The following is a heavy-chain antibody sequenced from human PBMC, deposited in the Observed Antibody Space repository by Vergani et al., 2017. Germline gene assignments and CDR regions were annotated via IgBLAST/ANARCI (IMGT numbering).Heavy chain of an antibody. Sequence: EVQLVESGGGSVKPGGSLRLSCAASGFTFSNAWMSWVRQAPGKGLEWVGRIKSKTDGWTTDYAAPVKGRFTISRDDSKNTLYLQMNSLKTEDTAVYYCTTDYYMDVWGKGTTVTVSS. CDR1: GFTFSNAW. J-gene: IGHJ6*03. V-gene: IGHV3-15*01. CDR2: IKSKTDGWTT. CDR3: TTDYYMDV.